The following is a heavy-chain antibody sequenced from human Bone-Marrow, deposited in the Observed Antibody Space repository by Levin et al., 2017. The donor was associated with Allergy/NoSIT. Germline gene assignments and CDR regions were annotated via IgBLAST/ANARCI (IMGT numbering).Heavy chain of an antibody. D-gene: IGHD2-21*02. CDR2: IGNAGDT. Sequence: GESLKISCAASGFTFSSYDMHWVRQATGKGLEWVSEIGNAGDTYYPDSVKGRFTISRENAKNSLYLQMNSLRAGDTAVYYCVREGTGDWSFDYWGQGTLVTVSS. CDR1: GFTFSSYD. J-gene: IGHJ4*02. V-gene: IGHV3-13*01. CDR3: VREGTGDWSFDY.